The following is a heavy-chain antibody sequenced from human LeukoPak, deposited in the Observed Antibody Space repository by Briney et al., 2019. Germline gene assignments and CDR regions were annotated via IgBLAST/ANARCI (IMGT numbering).Heavy chain of an antibody. J-gene: IGHJ4*02. Sequence: GGSLRLSCAVSGLTFSSSWMDWVRQAPGKGLEWVASINPDGNKKYSADSVKGRFTISRDNAENSQYLQMNSLRVEDTAFYYCARDLAYSRLDYWGQGMLVTVSS. V-gene: IGHV3-7*01. CDR3: ARDLAYSRLDY. D-gene: IGHD5-18*01. CDR1: GLTFSSSW. CDR2: INPDGNKK.